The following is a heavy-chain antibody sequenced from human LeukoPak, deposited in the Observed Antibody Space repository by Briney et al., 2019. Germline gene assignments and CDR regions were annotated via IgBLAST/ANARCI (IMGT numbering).Heavy chain of an antibody. CDR2: IYYSGST. CDR3: ARDLKNWFDP. CDR1: GGSISSSSYY. J-gene: IGHJ5*02. V-gene: IGHV4-39*07. Sequence: SETLSLTCTVSGGSISSSSYYWGWIRQPPGKGLGWIGSIYYSGSTYYNPSLKSRVTISVDTSKNQFSLKLSSVTAADTAVYYCARDLKNWFDPWGQGTLVTVSS.